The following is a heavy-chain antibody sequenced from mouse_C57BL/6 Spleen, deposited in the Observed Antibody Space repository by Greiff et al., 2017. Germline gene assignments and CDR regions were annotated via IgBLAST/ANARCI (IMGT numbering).Heavy chain of an antibody. CDR2: IDPSDSYT. CDR3: ARGGSTTVVAHYYAMDY. V-gene: IGHV1-69*01. Sequence: VQLQQPGAELVMPGASVKLSCKASGYTFTSYWMHWVKQRPGQGLEWIGEIDPSDSYTNYNQKFKGKSTLTVDKSSSTAYMQLSSLTSEDSAVYYCARGGSTTVVAHYYAMDYWGQGTSVTVSS. J-gene: IGHJ4*01. CDR1: GYTFTSYW. D-gene: IGHD1-1*01.